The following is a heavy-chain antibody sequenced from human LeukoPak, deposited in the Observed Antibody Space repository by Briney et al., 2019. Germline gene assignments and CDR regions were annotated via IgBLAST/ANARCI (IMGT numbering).Heavy chain of an antibody. CDR1: GYTFTSYD. CDR3: ARGLYSSSQLDS. V-gene: IGHV1-8*01. Sequence: ASVKVSCKASGYTFTSYDINWVRQAPGQGLEWMGWMNPNSGNTDYAQRFQGRVAMTWNTSISTAYMDLSSLRSEDSAVYYCARGLYSSSQLDSWGQGTLVTVSS. CDR2: MNPNSGNT. J-gene: IGHJ4*02. D-gene: IGHD6-6*01.